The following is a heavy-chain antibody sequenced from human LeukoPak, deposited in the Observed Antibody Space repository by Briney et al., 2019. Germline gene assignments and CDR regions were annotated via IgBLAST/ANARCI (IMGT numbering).Heavy chain of an antibody. V-gene: IGHV3-23*01. CDR1: GFTFSSYA. CDR3: AKGFSMATGAFDI. D-gene: IGHD5-24*01. CDR2: ISGSGGST. J-gene: IGHJ3*02. Sequence: HAGGSLRLSCAASGFTFSSYAMSWVRQAPGKGLEWVSAISGSGGSTYYADSVKGRFTISRDNSKNTLYLQMNSLRAEDTAVYYCAKGFSMATGAFDIWGQGTMVTVSS.